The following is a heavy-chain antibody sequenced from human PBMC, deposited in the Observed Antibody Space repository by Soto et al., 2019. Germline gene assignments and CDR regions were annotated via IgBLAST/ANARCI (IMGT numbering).Heavy chain of an antibody. V-gene: IGHV5-10-1*01. Sequence: GESLKISWNGSGYSFPGYWISWVREMPGKGLEWMGRIDPSDSYTNYSPSFQGHVTISADKSISTAYLQWSSLKASDTAMYYCARRSSSSGWFDPWGQGTLVTVSS. D-gene: IGHD6-6*01. CDR2: IDPSDSYT. CDR1: GYSFPGYW. J-gene: IGHJ5*01. CDR3: ARRSSSSGWFDP.